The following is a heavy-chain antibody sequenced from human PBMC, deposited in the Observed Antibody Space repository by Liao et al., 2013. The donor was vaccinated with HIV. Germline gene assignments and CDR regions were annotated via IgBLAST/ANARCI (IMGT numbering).Heavy chain of an antibody. D-gene: IGHD2-2*01. CDR3: ARGGCSSTSCYAFDI. CDR1: GESFSGYY. V-gene: IGHV4-59*10. CDR2: IYTSGST. Sequence: QVQLQQWGAGLLKPSETLSLTCAVYGESFSGYYWSWIRQPAGKGLEWIGRIYTSGSTNYNPSLKSRVTMSVDTSKNQFSLKLSSVTAADTAVYYCARGGCSSTSCYAFDIWGQGTMVTVSS. J-gene: IGHJ3*02.